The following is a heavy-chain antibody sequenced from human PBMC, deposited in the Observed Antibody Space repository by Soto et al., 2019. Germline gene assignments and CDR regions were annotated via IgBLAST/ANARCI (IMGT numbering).Heavy chain of an antibody. Sequence: GGSLRLSCAASGFTFSSYEMNWVRQAPGKGLEWVSYISSSGSTIYYADSVKGRFTISRDNAKNSLYLQMNSLRAEDTAVYYCARILRSGELSLGDFDYWGQGTLVTVSS. D-gene: IGHD3-16*02. CDR1: GFTFSSYE. J-gene: IGHJ4*02. V-gene: IGHV3-48*03. CDR2: ISSSGSTI. CDR3: ARILRSGELSLGDFDY.